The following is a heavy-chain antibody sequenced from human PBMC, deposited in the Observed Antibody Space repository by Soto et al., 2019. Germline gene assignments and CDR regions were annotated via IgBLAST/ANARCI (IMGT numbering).Heavy chain of an antibody. CDR2: ISYDGSNK. Sequence: QVQLVESGGGVVQPGRSLRLSCAASGFTFSSYGMHWVRQAPGKGLEWVAVISYDGSNKYYADSVKGRFTISRDNXXNTLYLQMNSLRAEDTAVYYCAKDSGSSSWYYFDYWGQGTLVTVSS. D-gene: IGHD6-13*01. CDR3: AKDSGSSSWYYFDY. J-gene: IGHJ4*02. V-gene: IGHV3-30*18. CDR1: GFTFSSYG.